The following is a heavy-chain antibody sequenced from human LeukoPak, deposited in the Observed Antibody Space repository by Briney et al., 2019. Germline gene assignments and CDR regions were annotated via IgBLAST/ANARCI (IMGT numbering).Heavy chain of an antibody. Sequence: GASVKVSCKASGYTFTSYVISWVRQAPGEGLEWMGWISSYDGSTNYAQKFQDRVTVTTDTSTSTVYMELRSLRSDDTAVYYCARARLPNAYFDYWGQGTLVTVSS. CDR1: GYTFTSYV. D-gene: IGHD2-21*01. V-gene: IGHV1-18*01. CDR3: ARARLPNAYFDY. CDR2: ISSYDGST. J-gene: IGHJ4*02.